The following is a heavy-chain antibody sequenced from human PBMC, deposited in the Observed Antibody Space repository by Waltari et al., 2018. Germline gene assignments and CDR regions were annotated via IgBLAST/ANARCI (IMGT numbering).Heavy chain of an antibody. CDR2: ARRDGRT. D-gene: IGHD2-15*01. Sequence: QLQLQESGPGLVKPSGTLSLTCAVSGDSMSSTYWWSWVRQSPGKGLDWIGQARRDGRTNYHPSVASRVTVSVDASNNEFALKVTSATAADTAVYYCARDSGRGLYLESWGPGTLVTVSP. CDR3: ARDSGRGLYLES. CDR1: GDSMSSTYW. J-gene: IGHJ4*02. V-gene: IGHV4-4*02.